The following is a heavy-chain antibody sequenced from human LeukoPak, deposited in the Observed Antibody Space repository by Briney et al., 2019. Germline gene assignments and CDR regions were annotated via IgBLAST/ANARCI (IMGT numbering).Heavy chain of an antibody. CDR1: GFTFSSYS. J-gene: IGHJ4*02. D-gene: IGHD6-13*01. V-gene: IGHV3-21*01. CDR3: ARDAGYSTY. Sequence: PGGSLRLSCAASGFTFSSYSMTWVRQAPGKGLEWVSSIGSSSSYIFYADSVQGRFTTSRDNAHNSLYLQMNSLRAEDTGVYYCARDAGYSTYWGQGSLVTVSS. CDR2: IGSSSSYI.